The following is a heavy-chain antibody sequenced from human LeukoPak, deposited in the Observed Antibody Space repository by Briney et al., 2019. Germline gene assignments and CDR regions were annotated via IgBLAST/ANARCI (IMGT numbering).Heavy chain of an antibody. V-gene: IGHV1-2*02. CDR3: ARDHTMTTVTTYWFDP. J-gene: IGHJ5*02. Sequence: ASVKVSCKASGYTFTGYYMHWVRQAPGQGLEWMGWINPNSGGTNYAQKFQGRVTMTRDTSISTAYMELSRLRSDDTAVYYYARDHTMTTVTTYWFDPWGQGTLVTVSS. D-gene: IGHD4-11*01. CDR1: GYTFTGYY. CDR2: INPNSGGT.